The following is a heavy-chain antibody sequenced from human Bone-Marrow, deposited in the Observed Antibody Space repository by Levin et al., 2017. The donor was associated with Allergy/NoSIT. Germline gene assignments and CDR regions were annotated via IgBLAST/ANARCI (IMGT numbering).Heavy chain of an antibody. CDR1: GGTFSSYA. V-gene: IGHV1-69*06. CDR2: ISPIFATT. CDR3: ARVFGSEYEFWSGNGYYFDF. D-gene: IGHD3-3*01. Sequence: ASVKVSCKASGGTFSSYAINWVRQAPGQGLEWMGGISPIFATTNFAQKFQGRVTITADKSTSTASMELSSLRSEDTAVYFCARVFGSEYEFWSGNGYYFDFWGQGTLVTVSS. J-gene: IGHJ4*02.